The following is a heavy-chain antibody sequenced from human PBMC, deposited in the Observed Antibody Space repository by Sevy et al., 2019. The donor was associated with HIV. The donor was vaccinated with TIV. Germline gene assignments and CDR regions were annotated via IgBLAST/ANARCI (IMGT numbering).Heavy chain of an antibody. CDR3: ARDGGFCSGGTCYDVFDI. CDR1: GFSFSTYW. V-gene: IGHV3-7*01. J-gene: IGHJ3*02. Sequence: GGSLRLSCAASGFSFSTYWMTWVRQAPGKGLEWVVNIKQDGSEKYYVDSVTGRFTISRDNAKNSLHLQMNSLRAEDTAVYYCARDGGFCSGGTCYDVFDIWGQGTIVTVSS. D-gene: IGHD2-15*01. CDR2: IKQDGSEK.